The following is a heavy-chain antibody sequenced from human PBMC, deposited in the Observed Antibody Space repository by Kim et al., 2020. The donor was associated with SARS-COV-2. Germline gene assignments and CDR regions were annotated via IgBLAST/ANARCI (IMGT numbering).Heavy chain of an antibody. CDR3: AKAGGAGSYSFDY. D-gene: IGHD3-10*01. V-gene: IGHV3-23*03. J-gene: IGHJ4*02. Sequence: ADTVKGRFTTSRDKSKNRLYLQMNSRRAEDTAVDYCAKAGGAGSYSFDYWGQGTLVTVSS.